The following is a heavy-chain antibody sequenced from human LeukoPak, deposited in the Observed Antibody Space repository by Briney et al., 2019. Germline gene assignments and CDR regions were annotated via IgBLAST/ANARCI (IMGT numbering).Heavy chain of an antibody. V-gene: IGHV4-59*12. CDR2: IYNSGST. D-gene: IGHD4/OR15-4a*01. Sequence: SETLSLTCTVSGGSISSYYWSWIRQPPGEGLEWIGYIYNSGSTNYNPSLRSRVTMSLDTSKNQISLKLSSVTAADTAMYYCARSTMVNTATGWFDPWGQGTLVTVSS. J-gene: IGHJ5*02. CDR3: ARSTMVNTATGWFDP. CDR1: GGSISSYY.